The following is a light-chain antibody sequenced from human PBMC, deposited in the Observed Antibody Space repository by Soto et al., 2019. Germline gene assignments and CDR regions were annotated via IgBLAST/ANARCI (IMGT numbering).Light chain of an antibody. Sequence: QSVLTQPPSASGTPGQRVTISCSGSSSNIGSNTVNWYQQLPGTAPKLLIYSNNQRPSGVPDRFSGSKSGTSASLAISGLQSEDEDDYYCAAWDDSLGTVFGGGTKLTVL. CDR1: SSNIGSNT. CDR3: AAWDDSLGTV. J-gene: IGLJ3*02. CDR2: SNN. V-gene: IGLV1-44*01.